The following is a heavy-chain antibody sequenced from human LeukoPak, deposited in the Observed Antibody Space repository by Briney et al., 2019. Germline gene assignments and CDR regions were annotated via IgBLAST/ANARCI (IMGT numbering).Heavy chain of an antibody. CDR3: ARGRTRYFDY. Sequence: PGGSLRLSCAASGFTFSSYSMNWVRQAPGKGLEWVSYISSSSSTIYYADSVKGRFTVSRDNAKNSLYLQMNSLRAEDTAVYYCARGRTRYFDYWGQGTLVTVSS. CDR2: ISSSSSTI. V-gene: IGHV3-48*01. J-gene: IGHJ4*02. CDR1: GFTFSSYS. D-gene: IGHD1/OR15-1a*01.